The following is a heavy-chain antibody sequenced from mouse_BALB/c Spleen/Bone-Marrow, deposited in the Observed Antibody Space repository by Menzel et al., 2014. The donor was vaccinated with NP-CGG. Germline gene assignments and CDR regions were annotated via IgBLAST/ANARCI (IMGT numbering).Heavy chain of an antibody. V-gene: IGHV1-18*01. CDR3: ARWGDYGKDFDY. J-gene: IGHJ2*01. D-gene: IGHD2-4*01. CDR1: GYSFTGYT. Sequence: VHVKQSGPELVKPGASMKISCKASGYSFTGYTMNWVKQSHGKNLEWIGLINPYNGGTSYNQKFKGKATLTVDKSSSTAYMELLSPTSEDSAVYYCARWGDYGKDFDYWGQGTTLTVSS. CDR2: INPYNGGT.